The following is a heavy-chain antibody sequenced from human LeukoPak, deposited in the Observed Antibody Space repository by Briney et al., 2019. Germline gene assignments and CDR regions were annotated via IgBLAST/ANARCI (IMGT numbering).Heavy chain of an antibody. V-gene: IGHV5-51*01. D-gene: IGHD2-2*01. J-gene: IGHJ5*02. Sequence: GESLKISCKGSGYSFTSYWIGWVRQMPGKGLEWMGIIYPGDSDTRYSPSFQGQVTISADKSISTAYLQWSSLKASDTAMYYCARRPVVPAAENWFDPWGQGTLVTVSS. CDR1: GYSFTSYW. CDR3: ARRPVVPAAENWFDP. CDR2: IYPGDSDT.